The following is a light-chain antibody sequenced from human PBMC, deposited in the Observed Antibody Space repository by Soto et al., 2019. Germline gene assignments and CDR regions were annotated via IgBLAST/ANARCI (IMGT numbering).Light chain of an antibody. J-gene: IGKJ1*01. CDR1: QSVRSN. Sequence: EIVMAQSPVTLSVSPGEGATLSCRASQSVRSNLAWYQQKPGQAPRLLMYGVSTRATGMPARFSGSGSGTEFTLTISSLQSEDFAVYYCQQYHNSPRTFGQGTKVEIK. CDR3: QQYHNSPRT. CDR2: GVS. V-gene: IGKV3-15*01.